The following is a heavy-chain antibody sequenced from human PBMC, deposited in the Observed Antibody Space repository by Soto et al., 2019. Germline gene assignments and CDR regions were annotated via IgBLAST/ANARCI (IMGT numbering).Heavy chain of an antibody. J-gene: IGHJ4*02. Sequence: LRLSCTASGFTFGDYAMSWFRQAPGKGLEWVGFIRSKAYGGTTEYAASVKGRFTISRDDSKSIAYLQMNSLKTEDTAVYYCTSAVRNYDSSGYYLLFDYWGQGTLVTVSS. V-gene: IGHV3-49*03. CDR1: GFTFGDYA. D-gene: IGHD3-22*01. CDR2: IRSKAYGGTT. CDR3: TSAVRNYDSSGYYLLFDY.